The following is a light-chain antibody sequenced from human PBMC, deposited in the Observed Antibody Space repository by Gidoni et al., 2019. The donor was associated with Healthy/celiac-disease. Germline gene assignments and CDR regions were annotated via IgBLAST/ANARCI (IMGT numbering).Light chain of an antibody. Sequence: EIVLTQSPGTLSLSPGERATLSCRASQSVSSSYLAWYQQKPGQAPRRIIYGAASRATGIPDRFSGSGSGTDVTRTISRLEPEDFAVDYCQQYGSSPPYTFGQGTKLEIK. CDR2: GAA. CDR3: QQYGSSPPYT. J-gene: IGKJ2*01. CDR1: QSVSSSY. V-gene: IGKV3-20*01.